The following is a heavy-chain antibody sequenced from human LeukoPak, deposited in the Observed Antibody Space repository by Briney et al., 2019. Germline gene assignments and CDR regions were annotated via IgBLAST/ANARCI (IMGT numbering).Heavy chain of an antibody. J-gene: IGHJ4*02. D-gene: IGHD3-10*01. CDR3: AKVVLRVARKLLWFGELTVDNRYYFDY. Sequence: GGSLRLSCAASGSTFSSYAMSWVRQAPGKGLEWVSAISGSGGSTCYADSVKGRFTISRDNSKNTLYLQMNSLRAEDTAVYYCAKVVLRVARKLLWFGELTVDNRYYFDYWGQGTLVTVSS. CDR1: GSTFSSYA. CDR2: ISGSGGST. V-gene: IGHV3-23*01.